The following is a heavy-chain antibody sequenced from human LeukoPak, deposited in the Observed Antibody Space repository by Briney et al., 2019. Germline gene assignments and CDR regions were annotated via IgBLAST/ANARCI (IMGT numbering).Heavy chain of an antibody. CDR2: FDPEDGET. J-gene: IGHJ4*02. V-gene: IGHV1-24*01. CDR1: GYTLTELS. CDR3: ATVAITMVRGVIPA. Sequence: ASVKVSCKVSGYTLTELSMRWVRQAPGKGLEWIGGFDPEDGETIYAQKFQGRVTMTEDTSTDTAYMELSSLRSEDTAVYYCATVAITMVRGVIPAWGQGTLVTVSS. D-gene: IGHD3-10*01.